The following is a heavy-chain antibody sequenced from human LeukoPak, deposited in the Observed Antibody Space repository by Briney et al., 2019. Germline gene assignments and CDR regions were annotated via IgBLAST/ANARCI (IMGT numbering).Heavy chain of an antibody. D-gene: IGHD1-26*01. J-gene: IGHJ4*02. V-gene: IGHV1-2*02. CDR3: ARDQGATPPRN. CDR1: GYTFTGYY. Sequence: ASVKVSCKASGYTFTGYYMHWVRQAPGQGLEWMGWINPNSGGTIYAQKFQGRVTMTRDTSISTAYMELSRLRSDDTAVYYCARDQGATPPRNWGQGTLVTVSS. CDR2: INPNSGGT.